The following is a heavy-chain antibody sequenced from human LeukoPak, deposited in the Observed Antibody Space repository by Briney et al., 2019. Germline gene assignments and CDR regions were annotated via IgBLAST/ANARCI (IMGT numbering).Heavy chain of an antibody. CDR2: INSDGSVT. CDR3: ARSSHYTIPFDS. CDR1: RFRFSVYW. D-gene: IGHD2-2*02. V-gene: IGHV3-74*01. J-gene: IGHJ5*01. Sequence: QVGGALMLSCAASRFRFSVYWMPWGRQAPAKGVVWVARINSDGSVTSFAESVKGRFTISRDNAKNTVYLQMNSLTVEDTAVYFCARSSHYTIPFDSWGQGMLVTVSS.